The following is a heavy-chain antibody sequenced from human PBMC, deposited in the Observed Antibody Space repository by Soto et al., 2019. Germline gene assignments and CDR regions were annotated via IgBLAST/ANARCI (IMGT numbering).Heavy chain of an antibody. J-gene: IGHJ4*02. CDR2: ISAYNGNT. Sequence: GASVKVSCKASGYTFTSYGISWVRQAPGQGLEWMGWISAYNGNTNYAQKPQGRVTMTTDTSTSTAYMELRSLRSDDTAVYYCARVDPRIAVADFDYWGQGTLVTVSS. CDR1: GYTFTSYG. CDR3: ARVDPRIAVADFDY. D-gene: IGHD6-19*01. V-gene: IGHV1-18*04.